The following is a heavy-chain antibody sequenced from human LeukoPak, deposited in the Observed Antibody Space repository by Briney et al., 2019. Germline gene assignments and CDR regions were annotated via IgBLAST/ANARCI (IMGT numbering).Heavy chain of an antibody. V-gene: IGHV3-21*01. D-gene: IGHD4-17*01. J-gene: IGHJ3*02. CDR1: GFTFSSYS. CDR2: ISSSSSYI. CDR3: ASLRGDYGDLPPDDAFDI. Sequence: GGSLRLSCAASGFTFSSYSMNWVRQAPGKGLEWVSSISSSSSYIYYADSVKGRFTISRDNARNSLYLQMNSLRAEDTAVYYCASLRGDYGDLPPDDAFDIWGQGTVVTVSS.